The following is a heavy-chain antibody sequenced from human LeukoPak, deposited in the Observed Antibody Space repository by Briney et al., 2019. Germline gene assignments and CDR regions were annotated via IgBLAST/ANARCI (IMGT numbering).Heavy chain of an antibody. V-gene: IGHV3-11*01. J-gene: IGHJ6*03. D-gene: IGHD2-8*01. CDR2: ISHSGRAM. CDR3: ARDSIVRGNIGNDMDV. Sequence: GGSLRLSCAASGFTFSDYYMSWIRQAPGKGLEWVSYISHSGRAMYYADSVKGRFTISRDNAKNSLYLQMNSLRAGDTAVYYCARDSIVRGNIGNDMDVWGKGTTVTVSS. CDR1: GFTFSDYY.